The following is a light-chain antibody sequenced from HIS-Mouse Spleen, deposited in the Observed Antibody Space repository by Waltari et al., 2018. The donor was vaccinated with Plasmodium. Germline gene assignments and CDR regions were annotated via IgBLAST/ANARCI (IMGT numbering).Light chain of an antibody. V-gene: IGKV1-39*01. CDR2: AAS. CDR1: QSISSY. CDR3: QQSYSTWT. J-gene: IGKJ1*01. Sequence: DIQMTQSPSSLSASVGDRVTITCRATQSISSYLNWSQQKPGKAPKLLIYAASSLQSGVPSRFSGSGSGTDFTFTISSLQPEYFATYYCQQSYSTWTFGQGTKVEIK.